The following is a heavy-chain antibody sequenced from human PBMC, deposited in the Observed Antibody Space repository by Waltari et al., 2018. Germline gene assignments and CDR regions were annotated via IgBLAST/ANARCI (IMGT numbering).Heavy chain of an antibody. D-gene: IGHD6-19*01. CDR3: ARERRGQSGWYYFDF. CDR2: IKQDGSEE. CDR1: GISFSRFW. V-gene: IGHV3-7*01. J-gene: IGHJ4*02. Sequence: EVQLVESGGGLVQPGGSLRLSCAASGISFSRFWITWVRQAPGKGLEWVANIKQDGSEEYYVDSVKGRFTISKDNAKNSLYLQMNSLRAEDTAVYFCARERRGQSGWYYFDFWGQGSLVTVSS.